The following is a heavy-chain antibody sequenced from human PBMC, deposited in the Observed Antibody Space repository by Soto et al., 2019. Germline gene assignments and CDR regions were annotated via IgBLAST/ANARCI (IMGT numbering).Heavy chain of an antibody. J-gene: IGHJ4*02. CDR3: AKDMGYDILTGYFGY. D-gene: IGHD3-9*01. CDR1: GFTFDDYA. Sequence: LRLSCAASGFTFDDYAMHWVRQAPGKGLEWVSGISWNSGSIGYADSVKGRFTISRDNAKNSLYLQMNSLRAEDTALYYCAKDMGYDILTGYFGYWGQGTLVTVSS. CDR2: ISWNSGSI. V-gene: IGHV3-9*01.